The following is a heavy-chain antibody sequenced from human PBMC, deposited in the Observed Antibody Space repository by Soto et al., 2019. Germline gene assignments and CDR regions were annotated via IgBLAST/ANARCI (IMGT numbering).Heavy chain of an antibody. CDR2: IYYSGST. Sequence: QVQLQESGPGLVKPSQTLSLTCTVSGGSISSGGYYWSWIRQHPGKGLEWIGYIYYSGSTYYNPSARSPVTLPVHTSNHQFARKLSSVTAADTAVYYCARGWADYSYGTDVWGQGTTVTVSS. V-gene: IGHV4-31*01. CDR1: GGSISSGGYY. CDR3: ARGWADYSYGTDV. D-gene: IGHD1-26*01. J-gene: IGHJ6*02.